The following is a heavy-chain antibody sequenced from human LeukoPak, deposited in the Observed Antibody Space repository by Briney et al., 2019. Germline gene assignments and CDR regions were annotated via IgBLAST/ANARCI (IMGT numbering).Heavy chain of an antibody. CDR1: GGSISSYY. CDR2: IYYSGST. D-gene: IGHD2-2*01. Sequence: SQTLSLTCTVSGGSISSYYWSWIRQPPGKGLEWIGYIYYSGSTNYNPSLKSRVTISLDTSKNQFSLKLSSVTAADTAVYYCARRRDCSSTSCYSEIDYWGQGTLVTVSS. CDR3: ARRRDCSSTSCYSEIDY. V-gene: IGHV4-59*01. J-gene: IGHJ4*02.